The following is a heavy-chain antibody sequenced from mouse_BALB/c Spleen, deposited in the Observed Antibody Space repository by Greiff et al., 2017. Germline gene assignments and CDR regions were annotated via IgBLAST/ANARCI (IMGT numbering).Heavy chain of an antibody. CDR3: ARDWYYGSSYWYFDV. J-gene: IGHJ1*01. V-gene: IGHV5-4*02. CDR2: ISDGGSYT. Sequence: EVKLVESGGGLVKPGGSLKLSCAASGFTFSDYYMYWVRQTPEKRLEWVATISDGGSYTYYPDSVTGRFTISRDNAKNNLYLQMSSLKSEDTAMYYCARDWYYGSSYWYFDVWGAGTTVTVSS. CDR1: GFTFSDYY. D-gene: IGHD1-1*01.